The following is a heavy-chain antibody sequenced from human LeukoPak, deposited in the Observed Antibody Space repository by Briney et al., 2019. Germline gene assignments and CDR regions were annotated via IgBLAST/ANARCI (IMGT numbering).Heavy chain of an antibody. J-gene: IGHJ5*02. Sequence: SETLSLTCTVSGGSISSSSYYWGWIRQPPGKGLEWIGSIYYSGSTYYNPSLKSRVTISVDTSKNQFSLKLSSVTAADTAVYYCARLRITMVRGVIITDVGLDPWGQGTLVTVSS. CDR2: IYYSGST. D-gene: IGHD3-10*01. CDR3: ARLRITMVRGVIITDVGLDP. V-gene: IGHV4-39*01. CDR1: GGSISSSSYY.